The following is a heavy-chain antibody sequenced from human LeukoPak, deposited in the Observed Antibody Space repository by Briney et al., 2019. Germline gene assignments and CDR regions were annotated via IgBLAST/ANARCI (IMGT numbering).Heavy chain of an antibody. CDR2: INHSGST. V-gene: IGHV4-34*01. Sequence: SETLSLTCAVYGGSFSGYYWSWIRQPPGKGLEWIGEINHSGSTNYNPSLKSRVTISVDTSKNQFSLKLSSVTAADTAVYYCARLRVDGSGSWYFDYWDQGTLVTVSS. CDR3: ARLRVDGSGSWYFDY. CDR1: GGSFSGYY. D-gene: IGHD3-10*01. J-gene: IGHJ4*02.